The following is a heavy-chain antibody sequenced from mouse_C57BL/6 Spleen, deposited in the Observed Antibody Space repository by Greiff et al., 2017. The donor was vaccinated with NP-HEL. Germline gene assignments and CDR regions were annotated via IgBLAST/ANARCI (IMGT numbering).Heavy chain of an antibody. Sequence: EVQGVESGGGLVKPGGSLKLSCAASGFTFSSYAMSWVRQTPEKRLEWVATISDGGSYTYYPDNVKGRFTISRDKAKNNLYLQMSHLKSEDTAMYYCAYTSNWACDYWGKGTTLTGSS. CDR3: AYTSNWACDY. J-gene: IGHJ2*01. CDR2: ISDGGSYT. D-gene: IGHD4-1*01. V-gene: IGHV5-4*01. CDR1: GFTFSSYA.